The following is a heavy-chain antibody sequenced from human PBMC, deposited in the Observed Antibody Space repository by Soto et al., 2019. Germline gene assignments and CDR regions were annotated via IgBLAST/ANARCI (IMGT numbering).Heavy chain of an antibody. CDR2: ISAYNGNT. CDR1: GGSLSNYA. Sequence: ASVKVSCKASGGSLSNYAISWVRQAPGQGLEWMGGISAYNGNTNYAQKLQGRVTMTTDTSTSTAYMELRSLRSDDTAVYYCARVAVSPLVAVAYGMDVCGQGTTVTVSS. CDR3: ARVAVSPLVAVAYGMDV. J-gene: IGHJ6*02. V-gene: IGHV1-18*01. D-gene: IGHD6-19*01.